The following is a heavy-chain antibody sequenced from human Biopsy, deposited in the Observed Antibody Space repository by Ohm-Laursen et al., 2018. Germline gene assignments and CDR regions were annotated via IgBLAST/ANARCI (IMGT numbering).Heavy chain of an antibody. CDR1: GGSISSETNY. CDR2: IFYGGIT. CDR3: ARHPTGFWFDP. Sequence: SETLSLTCAVSGGSISSETNYWGWIRQPPGKGLEWIGNIFYGGITYYNPSLKSRVTISVDTSKNQFSLNLSSVTGADTAVYYCARHPTGFWFDPWGQGTLVTVSS. V-gene: IGHV4-39*01. J-gene: IGHJ5*02.